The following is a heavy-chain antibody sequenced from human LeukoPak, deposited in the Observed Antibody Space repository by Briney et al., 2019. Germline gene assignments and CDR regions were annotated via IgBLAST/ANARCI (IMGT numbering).Heavy chain of an antibody. V-gene: IGHV3-21*01. Sequence: GGSMRLSCAAYGFTFSSYSMNWIRQAPGKGLEWVSSISSSTSYIYYADSVKGRFTISKDNARNSLYLQMNSLRAEDTAVYYCARAGGSTVSLSDYWGQGTLVTVSS. CDR2: ISSSTSYI. CDR1: GFTFSSYS. CDR3: ARAGGSTVSLSDY. J-gene: IGHJ4*02. D-gene: IGHD4-17*01.